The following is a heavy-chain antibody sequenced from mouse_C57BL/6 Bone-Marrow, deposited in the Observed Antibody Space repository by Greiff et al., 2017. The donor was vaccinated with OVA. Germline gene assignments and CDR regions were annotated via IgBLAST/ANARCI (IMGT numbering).Heavy chain of an antibody. CDR1: SFSLTSYG. Sequence: QVHVKQSGPGLVQPSQSLSITCTVSSFSLTSYGVHWVRQSPGKGLEWLGVIWRGGSTDYNAAFMSRLSITKDNSKSQVFFKMNSLQADDTAIYYCAKNGQLRLRGLFAYWGQGTLVTVSA. J-gene: IGHJ3*01. CDR3: AKNGQLRLRGLFAY. D-gene: IGHD3-2*02. CDR2: IWRGGST. V-gene: IGHV2-5*01.